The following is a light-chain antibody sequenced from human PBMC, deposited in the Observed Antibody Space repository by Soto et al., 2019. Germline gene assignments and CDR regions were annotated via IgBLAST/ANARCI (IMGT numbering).Light chain of an antibody. V-gene: IGKV3D-7*01. CDR3: QQDYNLPT. Sequence: EIVMTQSPATLSLPPGERATLSCRASQSISNSYLSWYQQKPGQPPRLLIYAASTRATGIPARFSGSGSGTDFTLSISSLQPEDFAVYFCQQDYNLPTFGQGTKLEIK. J-gene: IGKJ2*01. CDR1: QSISNSY. CDR2: AAS.